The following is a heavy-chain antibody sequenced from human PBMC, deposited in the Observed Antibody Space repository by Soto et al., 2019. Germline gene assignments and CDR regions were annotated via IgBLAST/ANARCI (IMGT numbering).Heavy chain of an antibody. CDR2: IIPIFGTA. CDR3: AREAPYDSSGYYPY. Sequence: SVKVSCKASGGTFSSYAISWVRQAPGQGLEWMGGIIPIFGTANYAQKFQGRVTITADESTSTAYMELSSLRSEDTAVYYCAREAPYDSSGYYPYWGQGTLVTVSS. D-gene: IGHD3-22*01. CDR1: GGTFSSYA. V-gene: IGHV1-69*13. J-gene: IGHJ4*02.